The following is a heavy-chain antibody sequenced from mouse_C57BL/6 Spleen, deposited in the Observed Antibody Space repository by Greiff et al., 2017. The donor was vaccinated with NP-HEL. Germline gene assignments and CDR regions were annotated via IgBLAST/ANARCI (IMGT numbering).Heavy chain of an antibody. Sequence: VQLQQSGPELVKPGASVKISCKASGYAFSSSWMNWVKQRPGKGLEWIGQIYPGDGDTNYNGKFKGKATLTADKSSSTAYMQLSSLTSEDSAVYFCARWSYGYDGGVAYWGQGTLVTVSA. CDR3: ARWSYGYDGGVAY. CDR2: IYPGDGDT. J-gene: IGHJ3*01. D-gene: IGHD2-2*01. V-gene: IGHV1-82*01. CDR1: GYAFSSSW.